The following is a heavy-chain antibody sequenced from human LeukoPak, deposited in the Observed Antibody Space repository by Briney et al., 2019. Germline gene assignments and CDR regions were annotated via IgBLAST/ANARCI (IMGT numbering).Heavy chain of an antibody. V-gene: IGHV1-69*04. CDR3: ARSSRTTDDAFDI. D-gene: IGHD1-1*01. Sequence: SVKVSCKASGGTFSSYAISWVRQAPGQGLEWMGRIIPIFGKANYAQKFQGRVTITADKSTSTAYMELSSLRSEDTAVYYCARSSRTTDDAFDIWGQGTMVTVSS. CDR1: GGTFSSYA. CDR2: IIPIFGKA. J-gene: IGHJ3*02.